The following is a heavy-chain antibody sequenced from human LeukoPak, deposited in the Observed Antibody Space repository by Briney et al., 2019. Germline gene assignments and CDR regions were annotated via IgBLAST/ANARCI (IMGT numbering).Heavy chain of an antibody. CDR2: CGSGGST. V-gene: IGHV3-23*01. CDR3: AKMRGQYYHSYYMDA. J-gene: IGHJ6*03. Sequence: LVGSLRQSCAPSGFSFRSYATSWVRAAPGKGLEWGSYCGSGGSTFYADSVKGRFTVSRDNSKSTRYLQMSSLTAEDTAVYYCAKMRGQYYHSYYMDACGKGTTVTVSS. CDR1: GFSFRSYA.